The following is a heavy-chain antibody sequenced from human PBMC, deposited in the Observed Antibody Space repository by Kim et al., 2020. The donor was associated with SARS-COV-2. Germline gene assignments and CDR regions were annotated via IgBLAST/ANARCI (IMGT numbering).Heavy chain of an antibody. D-gene: IGHD4-17*01. J-gene: IGHJ5*02. V-gene: IGHV4-31*03. Sequence: SETLSLTCTVSGGSISSGGYYWSWIRQHPGKGLEWIGYIYYSGSTYYNPSLKSRVTISVDTSKNQFSLKLSSVTAADTAVYYCARGGDDYGDYEEFDPWGQGTLVTVSS. CDR2: IYYSGST. CDR3: ARGGDDYGDYEEFDP. CDR1: GGSISSGGYY.